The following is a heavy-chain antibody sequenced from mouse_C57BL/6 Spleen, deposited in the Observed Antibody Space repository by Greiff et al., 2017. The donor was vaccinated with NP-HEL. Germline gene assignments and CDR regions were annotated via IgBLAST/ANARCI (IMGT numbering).Heavy chain of an antibody. CDR1: GFTFSDYY. V-gene: IGHV5-16*01. Sequence: EVKLMESEGGLVQPGSSMKLSCTASGFTFSDYYMAWVRQVPEKGLEWVANINYDGSSTYYLDSLKSRFIISRDNAKNILYLQMSSLKSEDTATYYCAREGARDYFDYWGQGTTLTVSS. CDR2: INYDGSST. CDR3: AREGARDYFDY. D-gene: IGHD3-3*01. J-gene: IGHJ2*01.